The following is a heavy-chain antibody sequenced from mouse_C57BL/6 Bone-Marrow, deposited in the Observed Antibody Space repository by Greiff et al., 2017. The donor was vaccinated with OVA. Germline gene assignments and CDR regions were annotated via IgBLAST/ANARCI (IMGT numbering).Heavy chain of an antibody. D-gene: IGHD2-2*01. CDR1: GFTFNTYA. CDR3: VRGGGGYGDYYAMDY. V-gene: IGHV10-3*01. CDR2: IRSKSSNYAT. J-gene: IGHJ4*01. Sequence: EVQVVESGGGLVQPKGSLKLSCAASGFTFNTYAMHWVRQAPGKGLEWVARIRSKSSNYATYYADSVKDRFTNSRDDSQSMLYLQMNNLKTEDTAMYYCVRGGGGYGDYYAMDYWGQGTSVTVSS.